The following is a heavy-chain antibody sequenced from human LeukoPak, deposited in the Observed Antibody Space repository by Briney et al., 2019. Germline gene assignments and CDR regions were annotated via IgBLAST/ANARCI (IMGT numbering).Heavy chain of an antibody. CDR3: ARDGGLVRGVIIRGDYFDY. D-gene: IGHD3-10*01. CDR2: ITSGRSTI. V-gene: IGHV3-48*03. CDR1: GFTFSNYA. Sequence: GGSLRLSCAASGFTFSNYAMNWVRQAPGKGLEWVSYITSGRSTIYYADSVKGRFAISRDNAKSSLYLQMNSLRAEDAAVYYCARDGGLVRGVIIRGDYFDYWGQGTLVTVSS. J-gene: IGHJ4*02.